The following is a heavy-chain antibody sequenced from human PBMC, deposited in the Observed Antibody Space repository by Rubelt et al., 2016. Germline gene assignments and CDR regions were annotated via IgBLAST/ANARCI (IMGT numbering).Heavy chain of an antibody. CDR1: VDSFSGYY. D-gene: IGHD3-22*01. CDR2: INHSGHA. V-gene: IGHV4-34*01. J-gene: IGHJ4*02. Sequence: QEQLQQWGAELLKPSETLSLTCAVYVDSFSGYYWTWIRQSPGRGLEWIGEINHSGHANYNPSLKSRVTISVDTYKNQFSLKLGSVTAADTAVYYGARVLGYYDSSGYYSSGIDYWGQGTLVTVSS. CDR3: ARVLGYYDSSGYYSSGIDY.